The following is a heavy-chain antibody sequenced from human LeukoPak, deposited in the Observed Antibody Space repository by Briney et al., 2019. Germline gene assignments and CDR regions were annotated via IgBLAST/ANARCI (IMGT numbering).Heavy chain of an antibody. CDR1: GGSISSYY. D-gene: IGHD3-10*01. CDR2: IYYSGST. CDR3: ARSLYYYGSDSFDI. V-gene: IGHV4-59*01. J-gene: IGHJ3*02. Sequence: SETLSLTCTVSGGSISSYYWNWIRQPPGKGLEWIGYIYYSGSTNYNPSLKSRVTISVDTSKNQFSLKLSSETAADTAVYYCARSLYYYGSDSFDIWGQGTMVSVSS.